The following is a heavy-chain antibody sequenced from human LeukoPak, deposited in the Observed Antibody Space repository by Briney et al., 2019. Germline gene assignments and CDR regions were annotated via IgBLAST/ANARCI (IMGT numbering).Heavy chain of an antibody. Sequence: ASVKVSCKASGYTCTGHYMHWVRQAPGQGLEWMGWINPNSGGTNYAQKFQGRVTMTRDTSISTAYMELSRLRSDDTAVYYCARGTMVRGVTLNWFDPWGQGTLVTVSS. CDR1: GYTCTGHY. CDR3: ARGTMVRGVTLNWFDP. CDR2: INPNSGGT. V-gene: IGHV1-2*02. J-gene: IGHJ5*02. D-gene: IGHD3-10*01.